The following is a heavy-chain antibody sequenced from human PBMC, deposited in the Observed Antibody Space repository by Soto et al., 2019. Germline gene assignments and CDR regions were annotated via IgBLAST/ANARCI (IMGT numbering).Heavy chain of an antibody. CDR3: AKVGRYFPESTESD. J-gene: IGHJ4*02. D-gene: IGHD2-2*01. Sequence: EVLLVESGGGLVKPGGSLKLSCAASGFDFNSHTMSWVRQAPGKGLEWVSTISSKSAYIYYADSLKGRFTVSRDNAETSLYLHMTSLTVDDTAVYYCAKVGRYFPESTESDWGQGTLVTVSS. V-gene: IGHV3-21*01. CDR1: GFDFNSHT. CDR2: ISSKSAYI.